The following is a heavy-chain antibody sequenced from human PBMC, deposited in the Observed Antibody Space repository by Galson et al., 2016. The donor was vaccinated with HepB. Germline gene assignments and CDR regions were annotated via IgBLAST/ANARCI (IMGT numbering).Heavy chain of an antibody. CDR1: GDSVNSRFYY. J-gene: IGHJ3*02. Sequence: SETLSLTCTVSGDSVNSRFYYWGWIRQPPGKGLEWIGSSHSSGSTNYSPSLKSRAPISVDTSKDQFSLWLNSVTAADTAVYYCARHCGYLTTVTNAAFDIWGQGTMVTVSS. CDR2: SHSSGST. D-gene: IGHD4-17*01. V-gene: IGHV4-39*01. CDR3: ARHCGYLTTVTNAAFDI.